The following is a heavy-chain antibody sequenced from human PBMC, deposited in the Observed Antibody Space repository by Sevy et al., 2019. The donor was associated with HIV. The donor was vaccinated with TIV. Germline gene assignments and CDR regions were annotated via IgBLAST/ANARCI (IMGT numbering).Heavy chain of an antibody. CDR2: VDPSAGNT. J-gene: IGHJ4*02. Sequence: ASVKVSCKASGDTFTNNYIHWVRQAPGQGLEWMVMVDPSAGNTTYAQKFQGRVTMTRDTSTSILYMDLGSLGSEDTAVYYCVRADPDQHFDSWGQGTLVTVSS. V-gene: IGHV1-46*01. CDR3: VRADPDQHFDS. CDR1: GDTFTNNY.